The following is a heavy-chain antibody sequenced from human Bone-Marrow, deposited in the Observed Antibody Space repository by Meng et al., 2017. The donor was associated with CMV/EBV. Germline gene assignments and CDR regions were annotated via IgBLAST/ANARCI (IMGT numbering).Heavy chain of an antibody. D-gene: IGHD3-3*01. CDR2: INSDGSST. Sequence: GESLKISCAASGFTFSSYWMHWVRQAPGKGLVWVSRINSDGSSTSYADSVKGRFTISRDNAKNTLYLQMNSLRAEDTAVYYCAKDSRSDFWSGYLFDYWGQGTLVTVSS. CDR3: AKDSRSDFWSGYLFDY. CDR1: GFTFSSYW. J-gene: IGHJ4*02. V-gene: IGHV3-74*01.